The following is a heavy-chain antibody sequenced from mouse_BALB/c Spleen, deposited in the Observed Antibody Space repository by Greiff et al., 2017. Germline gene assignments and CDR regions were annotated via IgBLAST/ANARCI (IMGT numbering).Heavy chain of an antibody. CDR2: ISSGGSYT. J-gene: IGHJ2*01. CDR1: GFTFSSYA. Sequence: EVMLVESGGGLVKPGGSLKLSCAASGFTFSSYAMSWVRQTPEKRLEWVATISSGGSYTYYPDSVKGRFTISRDNAKNTLYLQMSSLRSEDTAMYYCARQEDGYGSPDDWGQGTTRTVSS. D-gene: IGHD1-1*01. V-gene: IGHV5-9-3*01. CDR3: ARQEDGYGSPDD.